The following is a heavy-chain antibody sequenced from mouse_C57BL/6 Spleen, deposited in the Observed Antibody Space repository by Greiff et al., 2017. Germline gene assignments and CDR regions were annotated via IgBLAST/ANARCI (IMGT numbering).Heavy chain of an antibody. Sequence: QVTLKVSGPGILQPSQTLSLTCSFSGFSLSTFGMGVGWIRQPSGKGLEWLAHIWWDDDKYYNPALKSRLTSSKDTSKNQVFLKIANVDTADTATDYCARIEIYDGRYGGFAYWGQGTLVTVSA. V-gene: IGHV8-8*01. CDR3: ARIEIYDGRYGGFAY. J-gene: IGHJ3*01. CDR2: IWWDDDK. CDR1: GFSLSTFGMG. D-gene: IGHD2-3*01.